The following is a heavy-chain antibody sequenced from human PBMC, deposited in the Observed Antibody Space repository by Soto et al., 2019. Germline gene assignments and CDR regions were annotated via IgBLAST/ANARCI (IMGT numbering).Heavy chain of an antibody. V-gene: IGHV3-23*01. D-gene: IGHD4-17*01. Sequence: GGSLRLSCTASGFTLNNHAMSWVRHAPGKGLEWVSVISGSDGSTYYTDSVRGRFSISRDSSKNTLYLQMSSLRAEDTAVYYCASPPRATVTDNIFDFWGPGTLVTVSS. CDR2: ISGSDGST. CDR1: GFTLNNHA. CDR3: ASPPRATVTDNIFDF. J-gene: IGHJ4*02.